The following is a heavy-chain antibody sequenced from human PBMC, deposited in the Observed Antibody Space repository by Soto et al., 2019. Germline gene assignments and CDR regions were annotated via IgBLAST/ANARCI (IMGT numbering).Heavy chain of an antibody. CDR1: GFTFSSYA. CDR3: AKVVTMIVVVIDAFDI. V-gene: IGHV3-23*01. D-gene: IGHD3-22*01. Sequence: GGSLRLSCAASGFTFSSYAMSWVRQAPGKGLEWVSAISGSGGSPYYADSVKGRFTISRDNSKNTLYLQMNSLRAEDTAVYYCAKVVTMIVVVIDAFDIWGQGTMVTVSS. J-gene: IGHJ3*02. CDR2: ISGSGGSP.